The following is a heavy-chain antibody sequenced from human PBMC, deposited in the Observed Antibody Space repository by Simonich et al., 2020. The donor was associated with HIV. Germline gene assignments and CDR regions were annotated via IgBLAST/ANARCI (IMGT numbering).Heavy chain of an antibody. J-gene: IGHJ4*02. D-gene: IGHD2-2*01. CDR2: INHSGST. CDR1: GGSFRGYY. V-gene: IGHV4-34*01. Sequence: QVQLQQWGAGLLKPSETLSLTCAVYGGSFRGYYWRWIRQPPGKGLGWIGKINHSGSTNYNPSLKSRFTISVDTSKNQFSLKLSSVTAADTAVYYCARGFYQRLYYFDYWGQGTLVTVSS. CDR3: ARGFYQRLYYFDY.